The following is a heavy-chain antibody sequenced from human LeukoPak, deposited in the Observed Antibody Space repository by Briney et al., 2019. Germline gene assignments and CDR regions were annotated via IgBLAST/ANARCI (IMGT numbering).Heavy chain of an antibody. D-gene: IGHD4-23*01. J-gene: IGHJ4*01. CDR2: IYPGYSHA. Sequence: GEALKISCKGSGYRFTTYWIAWGRQLPGKGLEDMGIIYPGYSHATSNPSFPGQVPLSAYKSITTAHLQWSRLTASATAMYYCARRSYGGKDFYSWGHGTLLTVSS. CDR3: ARRSYGGKDFYS. CDR1: GYRFTTYW. V-gene: IGHV5-51*01.